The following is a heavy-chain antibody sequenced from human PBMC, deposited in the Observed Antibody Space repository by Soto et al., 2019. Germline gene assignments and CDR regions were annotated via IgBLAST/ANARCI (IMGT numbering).Heavy chain of an antibody. J-gene: IGHJ2*01. D-gene: IGHD2-15*01. CDR2: ISGSSSNI. CDR3: ARDAARGSDWARYLDL. CDR1: GFSFSNYA. V-gene: IGHV3-48*01. Sequence: EVQLVESGGGLVQPGGSLRLSCAASGFSFSNYAMDWVRQAPGKGLEWVSYISGSSSNIRYADSVKGRFTISRDNAKSSVYLQVNSLRAHDTAVDYCARDAARGSDWARYLDLWCRGTLVTVSS.